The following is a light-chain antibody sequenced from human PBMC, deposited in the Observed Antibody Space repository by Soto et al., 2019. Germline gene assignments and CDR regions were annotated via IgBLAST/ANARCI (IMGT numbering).Light chain of an antibody. CDR3: QQRSNWPIT. CDR1: QRVYSN. CDR2: DAS. J-gene: IGKJ5*01. V-gene: IGKV3-11*01. Sequence: EILMTQSPDTLSVSQGESVTLSCRASQRVYSNLAWYQQKPGQAPRLLIYDASNRATGIPARFSGSGSGTDFTLTISSLEPEDFAVYYCQQRSNWPITFGQGTRLEIK.